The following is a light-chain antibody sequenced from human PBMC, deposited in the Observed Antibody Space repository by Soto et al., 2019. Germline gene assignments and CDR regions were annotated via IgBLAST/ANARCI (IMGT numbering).Light chain of an antibody. CDR3: QQYNNWPPWT. V-gene: IGKV3-15*01. J-gene: IGKJ1*01. Sequence: ELVMTQSPASLSVSPGERATLSCRASQNIRNNLAWYQQKPGQSPRLLIAGASTREAGIPGRFSGSGSGTDFTLIISSLQSEDFAIYYCQQYNNWPPWTFGQGTKVDNK. CDR2: GAS. CDR1: QNIRNN.